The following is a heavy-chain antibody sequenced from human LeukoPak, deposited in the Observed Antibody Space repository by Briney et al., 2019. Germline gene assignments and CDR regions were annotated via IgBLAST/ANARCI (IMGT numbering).Heavy chain of an antibody. J-gene: IGHJ4*02. Sequence: SVKVSXKASGGTFSSYAISWVRQAPGQGLEWMGRIIPIFGTANYAQKFQGRVTITTDESTSTAYMELSSLRSEDTAVYYCARQYDILTGHLDYWGQGTLVTVSS. CDR2: IIPIFGTA. CDR3: ARQYDILTGHLDY. D-gene: IGHD3-9*01. CDR1: GGTFSSYA. V-gene: IGHV1-69*05.